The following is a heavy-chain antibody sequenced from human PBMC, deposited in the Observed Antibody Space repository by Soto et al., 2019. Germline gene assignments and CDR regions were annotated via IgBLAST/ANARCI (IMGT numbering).Heavy chain of an antibody. V-gene: IGHV1-18*01. D-gene: IGHD3-3*01. CDR2: INAHNGNT. Sequence: QGQLVQSGAEVKKPGASVKVSCKASGYTFTSYGTIWVRQAPGQGLEWMGWINAHNGNTKYAQKLQGRVTMTTDTSTSTAYMELRSLRCDDTAVYYCARDLFVGFDYWGQGTLVTVSS. J-gene: IGHJ4*02. CDR1: GYTFTSYG. CDR3: ARDLFVGFDY.